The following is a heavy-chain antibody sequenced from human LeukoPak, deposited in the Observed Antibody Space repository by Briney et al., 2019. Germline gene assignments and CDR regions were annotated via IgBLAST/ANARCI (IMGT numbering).Heavy chain of an antibody. CDR1: GGTFTSYG. CDR2: ISAYNGNT. V-gene: IGHV1-18*01. J-gene: IGHJ4*02. D-gene: IGHD3-9*01. Sequence: GASVKVSCKASGGTFTSYGISWVRQGPGQGLEWMGWISAYNGNTNYAQKLQGRVTMTTDTSTSTAYMELRSLRSDDTAVYYCARDSDDILTGYYFPPDYWGQGTLVTVSS. CDR3: ARDSDDILTGYYFPPDY.